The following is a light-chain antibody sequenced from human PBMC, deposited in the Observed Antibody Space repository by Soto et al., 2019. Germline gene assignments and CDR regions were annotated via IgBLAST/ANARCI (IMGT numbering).Light chain of an antibody. CDR1: QSVSSY. J-gene: IGKJ5*01. CDR3: QQYKNWPPIT. Sequence: EIVLTQSPATLSLSPGERATLSCRASQSVSSYLAWYQQKPGQAPRLVIYGASNRATGIPDRFSASGSGTDFTLTISSLQSEDFAVYYCQQYKNWPPITFGQGTRLEIK. CDR2: GAS. V-gene: IGKV3-11*01.